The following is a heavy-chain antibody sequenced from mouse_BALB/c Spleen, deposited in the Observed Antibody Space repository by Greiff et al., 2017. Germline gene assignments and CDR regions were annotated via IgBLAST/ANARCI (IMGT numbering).Heavy chain of an antibody. CDR1: GFTFSNYW. J-gene: IGHJ3*01. D-gene: IGHD1-1*02. CDR3: TPRGSKTWFAY. V-gene: IGHV6-6*02. Sequence: EVKLEESGGGLVQPGGSMKLSCVASGFTFSNYWMNWVRQSPEKGLEWVAEIRLKSNNYATHYAESVKGRFTISRDDSKSSVYLQMNNLRAEDTGIYYCTPRGSKTWFAYWGQGTLVTVSA. CDR2: IRLKSNNYAT.